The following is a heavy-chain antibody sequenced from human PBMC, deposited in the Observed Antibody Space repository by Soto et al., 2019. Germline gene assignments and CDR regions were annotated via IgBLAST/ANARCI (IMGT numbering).Heavy chain of an antibody. Sequence: PGGSLRLSCAASGFTFSSYGMHWVRQAPGKGLEWVAVIWYDGSNKYYADSVKGRFTISRDNSKNTLYLQMNSLRAEDTAVYYCARGHQWELRNRILDIWGQGTMVTGSS. J-gene: IGHJ3*02. CDR2: IWYDGSNK. CDR1: GFTFSSYG. V-gene: IGHV3-33*01. D-gene: IGHD1-26*01. CDR3: ARGHQWELRNRILDI.